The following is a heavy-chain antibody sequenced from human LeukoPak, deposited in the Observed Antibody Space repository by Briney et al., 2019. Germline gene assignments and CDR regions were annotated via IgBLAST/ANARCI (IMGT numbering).Heavy chain of an antibody. CDR2: INHSGST. CDR1: GGSFSGYY. J-gene: IGHJ5*02. D-gene: IGHD6-19*01. V-gene: IGHV4-34*01. CDR3: ARVGSGAQYNWFDP. Sequence: SETLSLTCTVSGGSFSGYYWSWIRQPPGKGLEWIGEINHSGSTNYNPSLKSRVTISVDTSKNQFSLKLSSVTAADTAVYYCARVGSGAQYNWFDPWGQGTLVTVSS.